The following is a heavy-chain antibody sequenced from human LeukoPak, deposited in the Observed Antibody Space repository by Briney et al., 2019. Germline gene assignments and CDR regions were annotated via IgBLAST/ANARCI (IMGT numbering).Heavy chain of an antibody. CDR2: ISYDGSNK. CDR1: GFTFSSYA. D-gene: IGHD5-18*01. V-gene: IGHV3-30*18. Sequence: GGSLRLSCAASGFTFSSYAMSWVRQAPGKGLEWVAVISYDGSNKYYADSVKGRFTISRDNSKNTLYLQMNSLRAEDTAVYYCAKGLVDTAMENDAFDIWGQGTMVTVSS. CDR3: AKGLVDTAMENDAFDI. J-gene: IGHJ3*02.